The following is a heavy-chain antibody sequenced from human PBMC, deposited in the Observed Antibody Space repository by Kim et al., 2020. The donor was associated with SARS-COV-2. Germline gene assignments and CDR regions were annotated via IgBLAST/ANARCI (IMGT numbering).Heavy chain of an antibody. J-gene: IGHJ6*02. CDR2: IGTAGDT. Sequence: GGSLRLSCAASGFTFSSYDMHWVRQATGKGLEWVSAIGTAGDTYYPGSVKGRFTISRENAKNSLYLQMNSLRAGDTAVYYCARGVYGLAHMDVWGQGTTVTVSS. CDR3: ARGVYGLAHMDV. CDR1: GFTFSSYD. D-gene: IGHD3-10*01. V-gene: IGHV3-13*04.